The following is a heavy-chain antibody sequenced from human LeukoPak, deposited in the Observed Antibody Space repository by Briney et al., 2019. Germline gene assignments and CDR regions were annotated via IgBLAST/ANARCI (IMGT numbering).Heavy chain of an antibody. CDR1: GDSISSYY. Sequence: ESSETLSLTCTVSGDSISSYYWSWIRQPPGKGLEWIGHIYYSGGTSYNPSLKSRVTISVDTSKNQFSLKLSSVTAAGTAVYYCARPNSLGYYFHYRGQGALVTVSS. CDR2: IYYSGGT. V-gene: IGHV4-59*01. CDR3: ARPNSLGYYFHY. J-gene: IGHJ4*02. D-gene: IGHD4-23*01.